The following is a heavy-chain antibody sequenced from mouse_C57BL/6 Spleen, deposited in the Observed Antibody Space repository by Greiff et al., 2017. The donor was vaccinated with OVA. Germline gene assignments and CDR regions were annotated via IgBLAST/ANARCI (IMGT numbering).Heavy chain of an antibody. CDR3: ARDLNWDDY. CDR2: ISYDGSN. CDR1: GYSIPSGYY. V-gene: IGHV3-6*01. Sequence: VQLQQSGPGLVKPSQSLSLTCSVTGYSIPSGYYWNWIRQFPGNKLEWMGYISYDGSNNYNPSLKNRISITRDTAKNQFFLKLNSVTTEDTATYYCARDLNWDDYWGEGTTLTVSS. J-gene: IGHJ2*01. D-gene: IGHD4-1*01.